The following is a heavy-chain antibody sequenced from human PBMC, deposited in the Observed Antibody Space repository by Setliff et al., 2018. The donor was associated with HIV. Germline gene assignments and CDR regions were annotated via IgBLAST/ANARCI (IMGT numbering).Heavy chain of an antibody. CDR3: ARDLKYYYDSSGYHDAFDI. D-gene: IGHD3-22*01. Sequence: KPSETLSLTCAVYGASFSDYYWSWVRQPPGKGLEWIGRPYYSGSTYYNPSLKSRVTISVDTSKSQFSLKLSSVTAADTAVYYCARDLKYYYDSSGYHDAFDIWGQGTLVTVSS. J-gene: IGHJ3*02. CDR2: PYYSGST. V-gene: IGHV4-34*01. CDR1: GASFSDYY.